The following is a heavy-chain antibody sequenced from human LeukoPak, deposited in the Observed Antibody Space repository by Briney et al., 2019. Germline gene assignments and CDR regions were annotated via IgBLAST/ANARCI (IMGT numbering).Heavy chain of an antibody. V-gene: IGHV1-69*13. Sequence: SVEVSCKASGGTFSSYAVSWVRQAPGQGLEWMGGIIPIFGTANYAQKFQGRATITADESTSTAYMELSSLRSEDTAVYYCARESLIVVVPAAIAFDIWGQGTMVTVSS. CDR2: IIPIFGTA. CDR1: GGTFSSYA. D-gene: IGHD2-2*01. J-gene: IGHJ3*02. CDR3: ARESLIVVVPAAIAFDI.